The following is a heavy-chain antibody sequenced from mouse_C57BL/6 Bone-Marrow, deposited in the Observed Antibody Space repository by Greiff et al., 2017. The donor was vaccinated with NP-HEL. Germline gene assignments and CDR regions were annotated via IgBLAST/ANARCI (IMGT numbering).Heavy chain of an antibody. D-gene: IGHD1-1*01. V-gene: IGHV2-9-1*01. CDR1: GFSLTSYA. Sequence: VKLVESGPGLVAPSQSLSITCTVSGFSLTSYAISWVRQPPGKGLEWLGVIWTGGGTNYNSALKSRLSISKDNSKSQVFLKMNSLQTDDTARYYCARESPYYGSSHWYFDVWGTGTTVTVSS. CDR3: ARESPYYGSSHWYFDV. CDR2: IWTGGGT. J-gene: IGHJ1*03.